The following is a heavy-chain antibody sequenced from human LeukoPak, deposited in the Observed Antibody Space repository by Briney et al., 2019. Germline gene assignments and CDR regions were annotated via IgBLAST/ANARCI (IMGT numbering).Heavy chain of an antibody. Sequence: ASVKVSCKTSGYTFTGYYMHWVRQAPGQGLEWMGWINPNTGGTNYAQRFQGRVSMTRDTSISTAYMELSRLRSDDTAMYYCARDPILGYCSSTSCHHFDYWGQGTLVTVSS. CDR3: ARDPILGYCSSTSCHHFDY. V-gene: IGHV1-2*02. CDR1: GYTFTGYY. CDR2: INPNTGGT. J-gene: IGHJ4*02. D-gene: IGHD2-2*01.